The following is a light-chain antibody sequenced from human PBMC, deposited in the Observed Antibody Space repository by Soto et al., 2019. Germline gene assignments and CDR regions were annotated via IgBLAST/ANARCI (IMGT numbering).Light chain of an antibody. CDR2: GAS. J-gene: IGKJ1*01. CDR1: QSVSSSY. CDR3: QQYDSAHVT. Sequence: EIVLTQSPGTLSLSPGERATLSCRASQSVSSSYLAWYQQKPGQAPRLLIYGASSRANGIPDRFSGSGSGTDFTLTISSLEPEAFAVYYCQQYDSAHVTFGQGTKVEIK. V-gene: IGKV3-20*01.